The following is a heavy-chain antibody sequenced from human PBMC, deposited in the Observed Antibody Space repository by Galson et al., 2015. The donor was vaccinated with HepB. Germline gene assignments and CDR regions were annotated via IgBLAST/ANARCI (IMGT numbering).Heavy chain of an antibody. J-gene: IGHJ4*02. V-gene: IGHV1-18*04. D-gene: IGHD6-13*01. CDR1: GYTFTSYG. Sequence: SVKVSCKASGYTFTSYGISWVRQAPGQGLEWMGWISAYNGNTNYAQKLQGRVTMTTDTSTSTAYMELRSLRSDDTAVYYCARVTIPYTAAAGPYYVDYWGQGTLVTVSS. CDR3: ARVTIPYTAAAGPYYVDY. CDR2: ISAYNGNT.